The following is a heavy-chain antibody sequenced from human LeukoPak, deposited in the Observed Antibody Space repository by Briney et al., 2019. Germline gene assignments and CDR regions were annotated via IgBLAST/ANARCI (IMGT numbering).Heavy chain of an antibody. CDR3: ARDFYVGSKSYYIGY. D-gene: IGHD3-10*01. Sequence: PGGSLRLSCKGSGFTFTNACMSWVRLAPGKGLEWVAVIWYDGSNKYYADSVKGRLTISRDNSKNTVYLQMNSLRAEDTAMYYCARDFYVGSKSYYIGYWGHGTLVTVSS. CDR1: GFTFTNAC. CDR2: IWYDGSNK. V-gene: IGHV3-33*08. J-gene: IGHJ4*01.